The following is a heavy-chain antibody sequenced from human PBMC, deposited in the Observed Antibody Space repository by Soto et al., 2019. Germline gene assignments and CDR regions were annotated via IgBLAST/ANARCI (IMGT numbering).Heavy chain of an antibody. J-gene: IGHJ4*02. CDR3: ARWGLSSSWYYFDY. Sequence: SETLSLTCTVSGGSISSGGYYWSWIRQHPGKGLEWIGYIYYSGSTYYNPSLKSRVTISVDTSKNQFSLKLSSVTAADTAVYYCARWGLSSSWYYFDYWGQGTLVTVSS. D-gene: IGHD6-13*01. CDR2: IYYSGST. CDR1: GGSISSGGYY. V-gene: IGHV4-31*03.